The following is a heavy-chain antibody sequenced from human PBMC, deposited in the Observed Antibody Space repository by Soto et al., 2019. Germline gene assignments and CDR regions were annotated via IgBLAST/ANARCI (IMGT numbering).Heavy chain of an antibody. D-gene: IGHD4-17*01. Sequence: QITLKESGPTLVKPTQTLTLTCTFSGFSLSTSGVGVGWIRQPPGKALEWLALIYWDDDKRYSPSLKSRLTXPKXTSKNQVVLTMTNMDPVDTATYYCAHSETTVPFDYWGQGTLVTVSS. V-gene: IGHV2-5*02. CDR1: GFSLSTSGVG. CDR2: IYWDDDK. J-gene: IGHJ4*02. CDR3: AHSETTVPFDY.